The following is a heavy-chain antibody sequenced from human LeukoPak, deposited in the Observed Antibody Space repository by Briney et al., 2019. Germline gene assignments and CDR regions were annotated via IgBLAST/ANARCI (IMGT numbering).Heavy chain of an antibody. Sequence: GGSLRLSCAASGFTFSSYGMHWVRQAPGKGLEWVAVISYDGSNKYYADSVKGRFTISRDNSKNTLYLQMNSLRAEDTAVYYCASGQWLAMYYFDYWGQGTLVTVSS. CDR1: GFTFSSYG. CDR2: ISYDGSNK. V-gene: IGHV3-30*03. J-gene: IGHJ4*02. D-gene: IGHD6-19*01. CDR3: ASGQWLAMYYFDY.